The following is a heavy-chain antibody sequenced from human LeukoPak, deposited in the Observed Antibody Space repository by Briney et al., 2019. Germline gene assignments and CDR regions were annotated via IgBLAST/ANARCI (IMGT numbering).Heavy chain of an antibody. Sequence: GGSLRLSCAASGFTFNTFGMSWVRQAQGKGLEWVAVISYDGSNKYYADSVKGRFTISRDNSKNTLYLQMNSLRAEDTAVYYCARDWNEYYFDYWGQGTLVTVSS. D-gene: IGHD1-1*01. CDR1: GFTFNTFG. J-gene: IGHJ4*02. CDR2: ISYDGSNK. CDR3: ARDWNEYYFDY. V-gene: IGHV3-30*03.